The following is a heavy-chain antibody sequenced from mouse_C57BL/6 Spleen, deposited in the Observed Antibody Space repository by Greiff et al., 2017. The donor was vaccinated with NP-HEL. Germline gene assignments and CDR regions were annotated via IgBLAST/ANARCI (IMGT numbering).Heavy chain of an antibody. V-gene: IGHV14-4*01. CDR1: GFNIKDDY. Sequence: VQLQQSGAELVRPGASVKLSCTASGFNIKDDYMHWVKQRPEQGLEWIGWIDPENGDTEYASKFQGKATITADTSSNTAYLQLSSLTSEDTAVYYCTYDGYFAMDYWGQGTSVTVSS. CDR2: IDPENGDT. CDR3: TYDGYFAMDY. D-gene: IGHD2-12*01. J-gene: IGHJ4*01.